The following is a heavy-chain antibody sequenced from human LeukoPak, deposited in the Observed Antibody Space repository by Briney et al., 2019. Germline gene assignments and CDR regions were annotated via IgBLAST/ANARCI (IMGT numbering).Heavy chain of an antibody. Sequence: GVTLRFSCAASVFTFNRFGMIWARQAPGKGLEGVSTLSGSGCSTYYTDSVRGRFTIPRDNSKNTLHLKMKTLRAQDTAVYNCVREYSYGWLDPWGQGTVVTVSS. D-gene: IGHD5-18*01. CDR2: LSGSGCST. CDR3: VREYSYGWLDP. V-gene: IGHV3-23*01. CDR1: VFTFNRFG. J-gene: IGHJ5*02.